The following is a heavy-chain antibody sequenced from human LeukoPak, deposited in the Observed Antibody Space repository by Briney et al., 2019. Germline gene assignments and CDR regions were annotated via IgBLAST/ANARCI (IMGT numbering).Heavy chain of an antibody. CDR2: TWTDGIST. V-gene: IGHV3-74*01. CDR3: ARGVGPLGYYYNMDV. Sequence: GGSLRLSCAASGFTFSSYWMHWVRHAPGKGLVWVSCTWTDGISTSYADSVKGRFTISRDNAKNTLYLQMNSLRAEDTAVYYCARGVGPLGYYYNMDVWGQGTTVTVSS. CDR1: GFTFSSYW. D-gene: IGHD2-2*01. J-gene: IGHJ6*02.